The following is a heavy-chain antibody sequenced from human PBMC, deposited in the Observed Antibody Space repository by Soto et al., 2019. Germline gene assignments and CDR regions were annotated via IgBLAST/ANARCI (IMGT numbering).Heavy chain of an antibody. D-gene: IGHD6-13*01. Sequence: KTSETLSLTCTVSGGSVSSGSYYWSWIRQPPGKGLEWIGYIYYSGSTNYNPSLKSRVTISVDTSKNQFSLKLSSVTAADTAVYYCARDSVYSEGYYYGMDVWGQGTTVTVSS. J-gene: IGHJ6*02. V-gene: IGHV4-61*01. CDR2: IYYSGST. CDR1: GGSVSSGSYY. CDR3: ARDSVYSEGYYYGMDV.